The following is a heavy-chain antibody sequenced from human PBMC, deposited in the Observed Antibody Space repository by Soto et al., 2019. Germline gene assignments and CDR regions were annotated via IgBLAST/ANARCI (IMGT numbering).Heavy chain of an antibody. Sequence: WTWIRQPPGKALEWIGNIYDSGSTSYNPSLKSRVTISVDTSKNQFSPRLTSVTAADTAVYFCARGSSSYYDYGMDVWGQGTTVTVSS. D-gene: IGHD6-6*01. J-gene: IGHJ6*02. CDR3: ARGSSSYYDYGMDV. CDR2: IYDSGST. V-gene: IGHV4-30-2*01.